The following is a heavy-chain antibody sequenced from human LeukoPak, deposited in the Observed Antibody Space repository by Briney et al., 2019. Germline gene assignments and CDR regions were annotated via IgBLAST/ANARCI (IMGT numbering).Heavy chain of an antibody. D-gene: IGHD4-17*01. Sequence: SETLSLTCAVYGGSFSGYYWSWIRQPPGKGLEWIGEINHSGSTNYNPSLKSRVTISVDTSKNQFSLKLSSVTAADTAVYYCARDSEGDGDYFDYWGQGTLVTVSS. J-gene: IGHJ4*02. V-gene: IGHV4-34*01. CDR3: ARDSEGDGDYFDY. CDR2: INHSGST. CDR1: GGSFSGYY.